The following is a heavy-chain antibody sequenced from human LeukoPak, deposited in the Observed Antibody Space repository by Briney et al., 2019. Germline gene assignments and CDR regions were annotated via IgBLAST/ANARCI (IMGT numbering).Heavy chain of an antibody. CDR3: ARGRGSSWYYFDY. CDR2: IYTSGNT. Sequence: PSETLSLICTVSGGSISSYYWSWVRQPAGEGLEWIGRIYTSGNTNYNPSLKGRVTMSVDTSKNQFSLNLSSVTAADTAVYYCARGRGSSWYYFDYWGQGTLVTVSS. V-gene: IGHV4-4*07. CDR1: GGSISSYY. D-gene: IGHD6-13*01. J-gene: IGHJ4*02.